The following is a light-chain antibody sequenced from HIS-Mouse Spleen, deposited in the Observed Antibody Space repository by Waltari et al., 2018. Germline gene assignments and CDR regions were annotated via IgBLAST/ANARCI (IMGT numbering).Light chain of an antibody. CDR2: DVS. CDR1: SSDVGGYNY. CDR3: CSYAGSYTWV. Sequence: QSALTQPRSVSGSPGQSVTISCTGTSSDVGGYNYVSWYQQHPGKAPKLLIYDVSKRPAGVPYRFSGSKSGSTASLTISGLQAEEEADYYCCSYAGSYTWVFGGGTKLTVL. V-gene: IGLV2-11*01. J-gene: IGLJ3*02.